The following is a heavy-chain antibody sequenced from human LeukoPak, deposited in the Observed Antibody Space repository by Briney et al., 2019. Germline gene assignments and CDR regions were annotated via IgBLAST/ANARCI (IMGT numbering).Heavy chain of an antibody. J-gene: IGHJ4*02. CDR1: GGSFSGYY. V-gene: IGHV4-34*01. CDR2: INHSGST. Sequence: SETLSLTCVVYGGSFSGYYWSWIRQPPGKGLEWIGEINHSGSTNYNPSLKSRVTISVDTSKNQFSLKLSSVTAADTAVYYCARGARGYGSGKCYFDYWGQGTLVTVSS. CDR3: ARGARGYGSGKCYFDY. D-gene: IGHD3-10*01.